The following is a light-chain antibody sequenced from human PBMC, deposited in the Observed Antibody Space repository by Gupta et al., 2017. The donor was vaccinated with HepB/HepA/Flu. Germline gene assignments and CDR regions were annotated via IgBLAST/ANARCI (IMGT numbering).Light chain of an antibody. CDR1: QSLSSSD. CDR3: HQYGTSPRT. CDR2: AAS. V-gene: IGKV3-20*01. Sequence: IVLTQSPGTLSLSPGVRATLSCRASQSLSSSDLAWYQQKPGQAPRLLIYAASSRANGIPDRFGGSGSGTDFTLTISRLEPEDFAVHYCHQYGTSPRTFGQGTKVEIK. J-gene: IGKJ1*01.